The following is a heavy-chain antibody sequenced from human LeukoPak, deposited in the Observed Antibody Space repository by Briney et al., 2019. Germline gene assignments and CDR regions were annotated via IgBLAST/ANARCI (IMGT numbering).Heavy chain of an antibody. J-gene: IGHJ4*02. CDR2: IYYSGST. CDR3: VRGSSSGWYYVFDY. CDR1: GGSISSYY. V-gene: IGHV4-59*01. Sequence: SETLSLTCTVSGGSISSYYWSWIPQPPGKGLEWIGYIYYSGSTNYNPSLKSRVTISVDTSKNQFSLKLSSVTAADTAVYYCVRGSSSGWYYVFDYWGQGTLVTVSS. D-gene: IGHD6-19*01.